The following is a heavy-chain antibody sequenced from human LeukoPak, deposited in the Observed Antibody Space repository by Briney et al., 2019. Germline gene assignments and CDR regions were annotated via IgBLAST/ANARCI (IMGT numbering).Heavy chain of an antibody. CDR3: AKATNYGGNRGAFDI. CDR2: ISGSGGST. J-gene: IGHJ3*02. Sequence: GGSLRLSCAASGFTFSSYAMSWVREAPGKGLEWVSAISGSGGSTYYADSVKGRFTISRDNSKNTLYLQMNSLRAEDTAVYYCAKATNYGGNRGAFDIWGQGTMVTVSS. D-gene: IGHD4-23*01. CDR1: GFTFSSYA. V-gene: IGHV3-23*01.